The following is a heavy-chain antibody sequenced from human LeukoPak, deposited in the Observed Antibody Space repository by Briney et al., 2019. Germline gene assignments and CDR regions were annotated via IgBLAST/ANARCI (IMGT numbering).Heavy chain of an antibody. Sequence: SETLSLTCTVSGGSISSYYWSWIRQPPGKGLEWIGYIYYSGSTNYNPSLKSRVTISVDTSKNQFSLKLSSVTAADTAVYYCARGDCSSTSCYVYYYYYMDVWGKGTTVTVSS. CDR3: ARGDCSSTSCYVYYYYYMDV. V-gene: IGHV4-59*12. CDR1: GGSISSYY. J-gene: IGHJ6*03. CDR2: IYYSGST. D-gene: IGHD2-2*01.